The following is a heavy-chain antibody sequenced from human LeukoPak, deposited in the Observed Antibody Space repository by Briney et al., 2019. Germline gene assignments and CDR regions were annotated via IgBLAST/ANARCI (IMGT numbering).Heavy chain of an antibody. V-gene: IGHV5-10-1*01. CDR1: GYSFTSYW. CDR2: IDPSDSYT. D-gene: IGHD3-9*01. Sequence: GESLKISCKGSGYSFTSYWISWVRRMPGKGLEWMGRIDPSDSYTNYSPSFQGHVTISADKSISTAYLQWSSLKASDTAMYYCARSFYDILTGYNNWFDPWGQGTLVTVSS. CDR3: ARSFYDILTGYNNWFDP. J-gene: IGHJ5*02.